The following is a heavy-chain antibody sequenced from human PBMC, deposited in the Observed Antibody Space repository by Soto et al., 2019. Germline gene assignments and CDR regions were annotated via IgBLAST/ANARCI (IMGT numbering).Heavy chain of an antibody. V-gene: IGHV3-23*01. CDR2: ISGSGGTT. CDR3: AKDRTVADYYYYYGMDV. J-gene: IGHJ6*02. CDR1: GFSFSTYA. D-gene: IGHD6-19*01. Sequence: EVQVLESGGGLVQPGGSLRLSYAASGFSFSTYAMTWVRQAPGKGLEWVSAISGSGGTTYYADSVKGRFTISRDNSKYTLYLQMNSLRAEDTAVYYCAKDRTVADYYYYYGMDVWGQGTTVTVSS.